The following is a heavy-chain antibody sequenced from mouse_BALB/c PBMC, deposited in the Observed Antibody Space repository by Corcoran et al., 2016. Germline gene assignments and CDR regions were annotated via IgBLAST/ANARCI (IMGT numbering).Heavy chain of an antibody. Sequence: QIQLVQSGPELKKPGETVKISCKASGYTFTNYGMNWGKQAPGKGLKWMGWINTYTGEPTYADDFKGRFAFSVETSASTAYLQINNLKNEDMATYFCARRPQGYYAMDYWGQGTSVTVSS. CDR3: ARRPQGYYAMDY. J-gene: IGHJ4*01. CDR1: GYTFTNYG. CDR2: INTYTGEP. V-gene: IGHV9-1*02. D-gene: IGHD6-1*01.